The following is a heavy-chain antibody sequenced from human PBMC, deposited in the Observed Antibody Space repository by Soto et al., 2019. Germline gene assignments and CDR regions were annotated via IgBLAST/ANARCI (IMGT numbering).Heavy chain of an antibody. CDR2: IYYSGST. D-gene: IGHD3-3*01. V-gene: IGHV4-39*01. CDR1: GGSISSSSYY. Sequence: SETLSLTCTVSGGSISSSSYYWGWIRQPPGKGLEWIGSIYYSGSTYYNPSLKSRVTISVDTSKNQFSLKLSSVTAADTAVYYCGSFWSGPNDYWGQGTLVTVSS. J-gene: IGHJ4*02. CDR3: GSFWSGPNDY.